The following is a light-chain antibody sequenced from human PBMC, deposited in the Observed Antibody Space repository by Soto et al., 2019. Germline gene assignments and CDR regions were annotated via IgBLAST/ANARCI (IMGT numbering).Light chain of an antibody. CDR2: AAS. CDR1: QSISSW. V-gene: IGKV1-5*03. J-gene: IGKJ1*01. Sequence: DIQMTQSPSTRSASVGDRVTITCRASQSISSWLAWYQQKAGKAPHLLIYAASSLGSGVPSRFSGSGSGTEFTLTINSLQPDDFAIYYCQQYDSLSLTFGEGTKVDIK. CDR3: QQYDSLSLT.